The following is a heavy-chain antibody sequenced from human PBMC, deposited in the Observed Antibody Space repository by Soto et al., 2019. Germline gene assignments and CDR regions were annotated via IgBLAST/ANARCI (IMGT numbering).Heavy chain of an antibody. CDR3: ARDRNGLGGIDY. J-gene: IGHJ4*02. Sequence: QLQLQESGSGLVKPSQTLSLTCAVSGGSISSGGFSWSWIRQPPGKGLEWIGYIFQSGSPSYNPSLKSRVPISVERSKNQFFLKLSSVTAAYTAVYYCARDRNGLGGIDYWGQGTLVTVSS. D-gene: IGHD1-1*01. CDR1: GGSISSGGFS. V-gene: IGHV4-30-2*01. CDR2: IFQSGSP.